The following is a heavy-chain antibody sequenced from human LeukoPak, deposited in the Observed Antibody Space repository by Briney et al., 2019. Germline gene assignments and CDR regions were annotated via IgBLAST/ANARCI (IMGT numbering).Heavy chain of an antibody. D-gene: IGHD3-10*01. CDR2: INSDGSST. CDR1: GFTLSSYW. CDR3: ARAVYYYGSVSYYNSYYYMDV. V-gene: IGHV3-74*01. Sequence: AGSLRLSCAATGFTLSSYWIHWVRQATGKGLVWVSRINSDGSSTSYADSVKGRFTISRDNAKNSLYLQMYSLRAEDTAVYYCARAVYYYGSVSYYNSYYYMDVGGKGTTVTVS. J-gene: IGHJ6*03.